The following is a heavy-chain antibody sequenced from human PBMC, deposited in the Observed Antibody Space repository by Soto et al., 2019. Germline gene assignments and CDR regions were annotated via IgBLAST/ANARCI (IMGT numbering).Heavy chain of an antibody. D-gene: IGHD4-17*01. J-gene: IGHJ4*02. V-gene: IGHV3-21*01. CDR2: ISSSSSYI. CDR3: ARASGDYDPLDY. CDR1: GFTLSSYS. Sequence: EVQLVESGGGLVKPGGSLRLSCAASGFTLSSYSMNWVRQAPGKGLEWVSSISSSSSYIYYADSVKGRFTISRDNAKNSLYLQMNSLRAEDTAVYYCARASGDYDPLDYWGQGTLVTVSS.